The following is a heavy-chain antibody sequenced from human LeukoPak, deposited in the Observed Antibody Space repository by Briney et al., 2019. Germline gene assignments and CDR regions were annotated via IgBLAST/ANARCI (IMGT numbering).Heavy chain of an antibody. Sequence: GGSLRLSCSVSGFTFSTDVMHWVRQAPGKGLEYVSAISSNGDNTYYADSVKGRFTISRDNSKNTLYLQMSSLRADDTAVYYCVRGTGYWGQGTLVTVSS. CDR2: ISSNGDNT. J-gene: IGHJ4*02. CDR3: VRGTGY. V-gene: IGHV3-64D*06. CDR1: GFTFSTDV.